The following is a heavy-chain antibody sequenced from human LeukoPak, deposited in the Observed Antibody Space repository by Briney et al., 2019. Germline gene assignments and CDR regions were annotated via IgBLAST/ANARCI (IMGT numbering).Heavy chain of an antibody. D-gene: IGHD3-10*01. CDR2: INPNSGGT. J-gene: IGHJ4*02. CDR1: GYTFTGYC. V-gene: IGHV1-2*02. CDR3: AREEGGLYGSGSYSFDY. Sequence: GASVKVSCKASGYTFTGYCMHWVRQAPGQGLEWMGWINPNSGGTNYAQKFQGRVTMTRDTSISTAYMELSRLRSDDTAVYYCAREEGGLYGSGSYSFDYWGQGTLVTVSS.